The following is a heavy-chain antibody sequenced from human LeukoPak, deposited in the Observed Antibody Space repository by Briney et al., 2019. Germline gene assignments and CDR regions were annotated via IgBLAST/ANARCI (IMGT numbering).Heavy chain of an antibody. Sequence: SETLSLTCAVYGGSLSGYYWSWIPQSPERGLEWTAEINHSGNINYNPSLKSRVTISLDTSKNQFSLKLTSVTAADTAVYYCARQRGNSWSPARTCFDPWGQGALVTVSS. V-gene: IGHV4-34*01. CDR2: INHSGNI. D-gene: IGHD6-13*01. CDR1: GGSLSGYY. CDR3: ARQRGNSWSPARTCFDP. J-gene: IGHJ5*02.